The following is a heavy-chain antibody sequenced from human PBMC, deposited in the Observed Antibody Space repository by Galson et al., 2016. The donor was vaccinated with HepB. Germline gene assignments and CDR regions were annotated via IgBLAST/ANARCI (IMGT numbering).Heavy chain of an antibody. V-gene: IGHV1-18*01. CDR1: GYTFTSYG. J-gene: IGHJ4*02. Sequence: SVKVSCKASGYTFTSYGISWVRQAPGQGLEWMGWISAYNGNTNYAQKLQGRVTMTTDTSTSTAYMELRSLRSDDTAVYYCAREGLRGRGLGVVVVPAAPDYWGQGTLVTVSS. CDR3: AREGLRGRGLGVVVVPAAPDY. D-gene: IGHD2-2*01. CDR2: ISAYNGNT.